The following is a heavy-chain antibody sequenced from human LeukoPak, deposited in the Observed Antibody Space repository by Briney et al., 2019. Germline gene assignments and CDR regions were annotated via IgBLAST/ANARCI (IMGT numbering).Heavy chain of an antibody. CDR1: GYSISSGYY. CDR3: ASNARDILTGYFYHYYYMDV. Sequence: PSETLSLTCTVSGYSISSGYYWSWIRQPPGKGLEWIGEINHSGSTNYNPSLKSRVTISVDTSKNQFSLKLSSVTAADTAVYYCASNARDILTGYFYHYYYMDVWGKGTTVTVSS. CDR2: INHSGST. J-gene: IGHJ6*03. D-gene: IGHD3-9*01. V-gene: IGHV4-38-2*02.